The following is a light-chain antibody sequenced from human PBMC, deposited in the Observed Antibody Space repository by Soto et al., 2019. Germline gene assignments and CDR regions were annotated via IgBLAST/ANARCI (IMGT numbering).Light chain of an antibody. V-gene: IGKV3-15*01. Sequence: IVLTQSPATLSVSPGERPTLSCRASQSVSSNLAWYQQKPGQAPRLLIYGASTRATGIPARFSGSGSGTEFTLTISSLKSEDFEVYYCQQYNNWPRTFGQGTKVDI. J-gene: IGKJ1*01. CDR3: QQYNNWPRT. CDR2: GAS. CDR1: QSVSSN.